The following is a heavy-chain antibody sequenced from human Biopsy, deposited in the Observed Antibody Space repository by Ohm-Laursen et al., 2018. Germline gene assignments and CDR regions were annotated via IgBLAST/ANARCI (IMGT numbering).Heavy chain of an antibody. J-gene: IGHJ4*02. CDR3: VRGGSGSFPFDY. CDR1: GGSITSDY. CDR2: VSDRGST. V-gene: IGHV4-59*01. D-gene: IGHD3-10*01. Sequence: GTLSLTCTVSGGSITSDYWSWIRQPPGKGLEWIGYVSDRGSTNYNPSLRGRVSISVDTSNRQFSLRLTSVTAADTAVYYCVRGGSGSFPFDYWGPGTLVTVSS.